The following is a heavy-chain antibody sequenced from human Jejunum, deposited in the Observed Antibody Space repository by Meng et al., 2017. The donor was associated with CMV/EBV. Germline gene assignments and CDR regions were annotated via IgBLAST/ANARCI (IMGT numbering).Heavy chain of an antibody. CDR3: AKDRPGYGYYN. J-gene: IGHJ4*02. CDR2: ISGSGDST. Sequence: EVQLLESGGGLVQPGGSLRLSCAGSGFFFGDYGMTWVRQAPGKGLEWVSAISGSGDSTDYVDSEKGRFTISRDNSKNTLFLQMNSLRAEDTAIYYCAKDRPGYGYYNWGQGTLVTVSS. CDR1: GFFFGDYG. D-gene: IGHD3-22*01. V-gene: IGHV3-23*01.